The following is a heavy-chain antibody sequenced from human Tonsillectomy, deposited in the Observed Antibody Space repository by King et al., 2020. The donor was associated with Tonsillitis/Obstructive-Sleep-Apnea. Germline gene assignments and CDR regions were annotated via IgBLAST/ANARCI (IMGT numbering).Heavy chain of an antibody. CDR3: ARDVYCSSTSCYGLFDY. CDR1: GFTVSSNY. Sequence: VQLVESGGGLVQPGGSLRLSCAASGFTVSSNYMSWVRQAPGKGLEWVSVSYSGGSTYYADSVKGRFTISRDNSKNTLYLQRNSLRAEDTAVYYCARDVYCSSTSCYGLFDYWGQGTLVTVSS. D-gene: IGHD2-2*01. V-gene: IGHV3-66*01. J-gene: IGHJ4*02. CDR2: SYSGGST.